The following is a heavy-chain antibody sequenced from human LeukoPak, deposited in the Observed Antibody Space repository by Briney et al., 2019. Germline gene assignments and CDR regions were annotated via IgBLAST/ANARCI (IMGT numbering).Heavy chain of an antibody. V-gene: IGHV3-11*06. D-gene: IGHD2-15*01. CDR1: VFTFSDYY. J-gene: IGHJ4*02. CDR2: ITSSSYT. CDR3: ARLVVVGATPGYFDY. Sequence: PGGSLRLSCAASVFTFSDYYMSWVRQAPGKGLEWVSYITSSSYTNYADSVKDRFTISRDNAKNSLYLQMNSLRAEDTAIYYCARLVVVGATPGYFDYWGQGTLVTVSS.